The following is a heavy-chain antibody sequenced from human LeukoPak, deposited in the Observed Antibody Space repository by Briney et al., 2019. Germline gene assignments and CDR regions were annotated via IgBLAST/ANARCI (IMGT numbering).Heavy chain of an antibody. CDR1: GFTFSSYG. D-gene: IGHD6-19*01. CDR2: ISYDGSNK. J-gene: IGHJ6*02. Sequence: PEGSLRPSCAASGFTFSSYGIHWARQAPGKGLEWVAIISYDGSNKYYADSVKGRFTISRDTSKNTLYLQMNSLRAEDTAVYYCARAGYSSGWYNGLDVWGQGTTVTVSS. CDR3: ARAGYSSGWYNGLDV. V-gene: IGHV3-30*04.